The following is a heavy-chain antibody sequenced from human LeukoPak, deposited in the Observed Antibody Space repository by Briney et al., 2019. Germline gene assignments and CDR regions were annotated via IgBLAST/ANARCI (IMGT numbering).Heavy chain of an antibody. Sequence: GGSLRLSCAASGFSFSSYEMNWVRQAPGKGLEWVSYMSSSGGTIYYADSVKGRFTISRDNGKNSLYLQMNSLRAEDTAVYYCARGMTGSYFGHFDYWGQGTLVTVSS. CDR2: MSSSGGTI. CDR3: ARGMTGSYFGHFDY. V-gene: IGHV3-48*03. CDR1: GFSFSSYE. D-gene: IGHD1-26*01. J-gene: IGHJ4*02.